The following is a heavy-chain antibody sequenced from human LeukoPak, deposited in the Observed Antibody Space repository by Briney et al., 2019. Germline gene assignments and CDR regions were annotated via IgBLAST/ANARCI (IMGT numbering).Heavy chain of an antibody. Sequence: GGSLRLSCAASGFTFSSYAMSWVRQAPGKGLEWVSAISGSGGSTYYADSVKGRFTISRDNSKNTLYLQMNSLRAEDTAVYYCAKELGGSGYDYVWGSYRATGDFDYWGQGTLVTVSS. J-gene: IGHJ4*02. CDR1: GFTFSSYA. CDR3: AKELGGSGYDYVWGSYRATGDFDY. D-gene: IGHD3-16*02. CDR2: ISGSGGST. V-gene: IGHV3-23*01.